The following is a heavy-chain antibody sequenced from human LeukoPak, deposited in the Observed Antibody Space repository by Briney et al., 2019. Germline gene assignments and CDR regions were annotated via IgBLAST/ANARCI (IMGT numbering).Heavy chain of an antibody. V-gene: IGHV1-18*01. CDR3: ARVEVRYSYGFGRYYMDV. CDR2: ISAYNGNT. Sequence: ASVKVSCKASGYTFTSYGISWVRQAPGQGLEWMGWISAYNGNTNYAQKLQGRVTMTTDTSTSTAYMELRSLRSDDTAVYYCARVEVRYSYGFGRYYMDVWGKGTTVTVSS. CDR1: GYTFTSYG. D-gene: IGHD5-18*01. J-gene: IGHJ6*03.